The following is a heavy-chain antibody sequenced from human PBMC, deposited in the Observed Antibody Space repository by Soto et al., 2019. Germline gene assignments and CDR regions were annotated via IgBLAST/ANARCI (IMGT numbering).Heavy chain of an antibody. CDR2: IKFDGSSA. CDR1: GFTFSDYW. CDR3: ARGVRGHYGFDV. D-gene: IGHD3-10*01. Sequence: EVQLVESGGGLVQPGGSLRLSSAASGFTFSDYWIHWVRQAPGKGLVWVSRIKFDGSSANYADSVKGRFTISRDNARDTVYLQMNSLRAEDTAVYYCARGVRGHYGFDVWGQGTMVTVSS. J-gene: IGHJ3*01. V-gene: IGHV3-74*01.